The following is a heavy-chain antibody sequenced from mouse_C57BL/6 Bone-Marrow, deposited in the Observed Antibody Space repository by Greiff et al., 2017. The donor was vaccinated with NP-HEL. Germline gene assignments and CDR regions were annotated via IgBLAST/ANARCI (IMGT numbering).Heavy chain of an antibody. V-gene: IGHV15-2*01. CDR1: ASEFFPTAY. J-gene: IGHJ1*03. CDR2: ILASIGST. Sequence: VQLQQSGPGLRSPGPSVKLSCTVFASEFFPTAYTCWVRPLPGHGFEWIGGILASIGSTIFGEKFEDKATLDADTLSNTDYLQLSSLTSEDSAVYYCARPGYGSNEYFDVWGTGTTVTVSA. CDR3: ARPGYGSNEYFDV. D-gene: IGHD2-1*01.